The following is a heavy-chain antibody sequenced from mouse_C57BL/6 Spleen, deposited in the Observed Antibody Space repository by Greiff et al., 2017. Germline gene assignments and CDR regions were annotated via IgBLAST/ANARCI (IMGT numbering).Heavy chain of an antibody. V-gene: IGHV1-82*01. CDR2: IYPGDGDT. D-gene: IGHD2-1*01. CDR1: GYAFSSSW. CDR3: ARGLYYGNFYWYFDV. Sequence: QVQLQQSGPELVKPGASVKISCKASGYAFSSSWMNWVKQRPGKGLEWIGRIYPGDGDTNYNGKFKGKATLTADKSSSTAYMQLSSLTSEDSAVYFCARGLYYGNFYWYFDVWGTGTTVTVSS. J-gene: IGHJ1*03.